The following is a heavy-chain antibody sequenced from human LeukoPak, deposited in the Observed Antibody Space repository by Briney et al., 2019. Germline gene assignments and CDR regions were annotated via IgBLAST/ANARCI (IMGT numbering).Heavy chain of an antibody. D-gene: IGHD4/OR15-4a*01. V-gene: IGHV3-30*03. CDR1: GFTFFTYS. Sequence: GMSLRLSCAASGFTFFTYSMHWVRQAPGKGLEWLAVSSFDENNKYYADSVKGRFTISRDNGKNSLYLQMNSLTVEDTGVYYCARDGAEDYGIDYWGRGTLVTVSS. CDR2: SSFDENNK. J-gene: IGHJ4*02. CDR3: ARDGAEDYGIDY.